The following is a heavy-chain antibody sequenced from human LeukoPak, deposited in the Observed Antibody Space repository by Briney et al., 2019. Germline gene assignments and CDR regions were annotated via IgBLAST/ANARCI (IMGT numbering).Heavy chain of an antibody. CDR3: ARDQQPYDSSGRFQH. CDR1: GFTFSSYA. CDR2: ISYDGSNK. V-gene: IGHV3-30*04. J-gene: IGHJ1*01. D-gene: IGHD3-22*01. Sequence: PGGSLRLSCAASGFTFSSYAMHWVRQAPGKGLEWVAVISYDGSNKYYADSVKGRFTISRDNSKNTLYLQMNSLRAEDTAVYYCARDQQPYDSSGRFQHWGQGTLVTDSS.